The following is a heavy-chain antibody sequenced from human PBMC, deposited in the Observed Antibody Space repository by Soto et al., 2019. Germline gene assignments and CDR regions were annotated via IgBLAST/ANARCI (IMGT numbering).Heavy chain of an antibody. Sequence: QVQLVQSGAEVKKPGASVKISCKASGYTFTRYTMNWVRQAPGQRLEWMGWINPDNGNTKSSQKFKDRVIITRDTSASTAYMDLSSLRSEEKAVYYCARGIATGQLDPWGQGTLVTVSS. D-gene: IGHD2-15*01. CDR2: INPDNGNT. V-gene: IGHV1-3*01. J-gene: IGHJ5*02. CDR1: GYTFTRYT. CDR3: ARGIATGQLDP.